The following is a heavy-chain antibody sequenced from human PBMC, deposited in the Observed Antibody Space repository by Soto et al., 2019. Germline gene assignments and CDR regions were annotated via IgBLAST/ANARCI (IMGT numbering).Heavy chain of an antibody. J-gene: IGHJ4*02. V-gene: IGHV4-31*03. CDR3: ARDRKDYPVL. Sequence: SETLSIACTVSGASIRTGGYYWSWIRQRPGKGLEWIAYIFYTGSAYYNPSLESRLSISINRSQNQFSLELRSVSVADTAVYYCARDRKDYPVLWGKGARVTVSS. CDR1: GASIRTGGYY. D-gene: IGHD4-17*01. CDR2: IFYTGSA.